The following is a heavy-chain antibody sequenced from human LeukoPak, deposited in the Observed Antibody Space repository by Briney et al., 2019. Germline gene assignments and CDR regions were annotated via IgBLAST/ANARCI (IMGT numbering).Heavy chain of an antibody. CDR3: ARGIAAAGFDY. D-gene: IGHD6-13*01. CDR2: IYNSGST. Sequence: SETLSLTCTVSGGSIGSYYWSWIRQPPGKGLEWIGYIYNSGSTKYNPSLKSRVTISVDTSKNQFSLKLSSVTAADTAVYYCARGIAAAGFDYWGQGTLVTVSS. V-gene: IGHV4-59*01. CDR1: GGSIGSYY. J-gene: IGHJ4*02.